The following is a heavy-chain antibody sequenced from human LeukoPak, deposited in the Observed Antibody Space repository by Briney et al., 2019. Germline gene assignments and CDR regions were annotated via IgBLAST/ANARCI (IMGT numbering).Heavy chain of an antibody. CDR1: GFTFGDYA. V-gene: IGHV3-49*04. CDR2: IASKTYGGTA. Sequence: GGSLRLSCTASGFTFGDYAMTWVRQAPGKGLEWVGFIASKTYGGTAEYAASVKGRFTISRDDSKSIAYLQMNSLKTEDSAVYFCSRDQTPYYWGQGTLVTVSS. J-gene: IGHJ4*02. CDR3: SRDQTPYY.